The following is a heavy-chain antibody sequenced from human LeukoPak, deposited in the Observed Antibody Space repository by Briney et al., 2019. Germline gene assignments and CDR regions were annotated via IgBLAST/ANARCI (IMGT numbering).Heavy chain of an antibody. V-gene: IGHV3-23*01. CDR2: ISGSGGST. Sequence: GGSLRLSCAASGFTFSSYAMSWVRQAPGKGLEWVSAISGSGGSTYYVDSVKGRFTISRDNSKNTLYLQMNSLRAEDTAVYYCAKGRSMTTVTTYFDYWGQGTLVTVSS. D-gene: IGHD4-17*01. CDR3: AKGRSMTTVTTYFDY. J-gene: IGHJ4*02. CDR1: GFTFSSYA.